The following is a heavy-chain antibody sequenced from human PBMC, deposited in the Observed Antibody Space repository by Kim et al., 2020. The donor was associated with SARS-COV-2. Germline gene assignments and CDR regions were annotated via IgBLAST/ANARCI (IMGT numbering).Heavy chain of an antibody. J-gene: IGHJ6*02. CDR1: GGTFSSYA. CDR3: ARGGREAEWLSYYGMDV. V-gene: IGHV1-69*13. CDR2: IIPIFGTA. Sequence: SVKVSCKASGGTFSSYAISWVRQAPGQGLEWMGGIIPIFGTANYAQKFQGRVTITADESTSTAYMELSSLRSEDTAVYYCARGGREAEWLSYYGMDVWGQGTTVTVSS. D-gene: IGHD3-3*01.